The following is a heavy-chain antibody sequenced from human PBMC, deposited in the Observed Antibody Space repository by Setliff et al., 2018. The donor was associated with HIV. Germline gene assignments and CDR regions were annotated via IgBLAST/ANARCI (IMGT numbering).Heavy chain of an antibody. CDR3: ARATEAGTIDY. Sequence: ASVKVSCKASGYTFTSYYMHWVRRAPGQGLEWMGIINPSGGGTTYVRKFQGRVTVTRDTSTTTVYMELSGLRSEDTAVYYCARATEAGTIDYWGQGTRVTVSS. CDR1: GYTFTSYY. CDR2: INPSGGGT. J-gene: IGHJ4*02. D-gene: IGHD1-1*01. V-gene: IGHV1-46*01.